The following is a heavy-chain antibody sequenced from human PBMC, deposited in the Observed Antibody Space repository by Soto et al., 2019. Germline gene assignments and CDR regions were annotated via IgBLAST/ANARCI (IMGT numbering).Heavy chain of an antibody. CDR2: ISGYNGDT. J-gene: IGHJ6*02. Sequence: ASVKVSCKASGYTFTRYGISWVRQAPGQGLEWMGWISGYNGDTKYAQKFQGRVTMTVDTSTTTAYMELRSLTFDDRAVYYCAKNGQPPYYYYGMDVWGQGTTVTVS. CDR1: GYTFTRYG. V-gene: IGHV1-18*01. CDR3: AKNGQPPYYYYGMDV. D-gene: IGHD2-8*01.